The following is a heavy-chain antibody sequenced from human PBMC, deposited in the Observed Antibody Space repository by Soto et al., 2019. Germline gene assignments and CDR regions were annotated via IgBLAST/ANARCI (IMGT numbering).Heavy chain of an antibody. Sequence: GESLKISCAASGFTFSNAWMSWVRQAPGKGLEWVGRIKSKTDGGTTDYAAPVKGRFTISRDDSKNTLYLQMNSLKTEDTAVYYCTTYCDFWSGYYYYYYMDVWGKGTTVTVSS. CDR2: IKSKTDGGTT. D-gene: IGHD3-3*01. CDR1: GFTFSNAW. V-gene: IGHV3-15*01. J-gene: IGHJ6*03. CDR3: TTYCDFWSGYYYYYYMDV.